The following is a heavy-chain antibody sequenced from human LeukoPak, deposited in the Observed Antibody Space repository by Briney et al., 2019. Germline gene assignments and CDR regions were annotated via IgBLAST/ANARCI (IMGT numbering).Heavy chain of an antibody. J-gene: IGHJ5*02. CDR3: ARAPVITMVRGVIAPFDP. CDR1: GYTFTGYY. Sequence: ASVKVSCKASGYTFTGYYIHWVRHAPRQGIEWMGWINPNSGGTNYAQKFQGKVTMTRDTSISTAYMELSRLRSDDTAVYYCARAPVITMVRGVIAPFDPWGQGTLVTVSS. CDR2: INPNSGGT. D-gene: IGHD3-10*01. V-gene: IGHV1-2*02.